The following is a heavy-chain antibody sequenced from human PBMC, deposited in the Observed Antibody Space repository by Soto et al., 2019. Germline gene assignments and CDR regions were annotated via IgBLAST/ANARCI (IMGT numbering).Heavy chain of an antibody. CDR2: INPSGGST. V-gene: IGHV1-46*01. CDR1: GYTFTSYY. J-gene: IGHJ4*02. D-gene: IGHD3-22*01. CDR3: ARDALPRAYDSSGYYSY. Sequence: GASVKVSCKASGYTFTSYYMHWVRQAPGQGLEWMGIINPSGGSTSYAQKFQGRVTMTRDTSTSTVYMELSSLRSEDTAVYYCARDALPRAYDSSGYYSYWGQGTLVTVSS.